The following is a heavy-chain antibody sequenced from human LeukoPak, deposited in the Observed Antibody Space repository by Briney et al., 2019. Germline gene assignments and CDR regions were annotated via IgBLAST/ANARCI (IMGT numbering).Heavy chain of an antibody. CDR3: ARYYDSSGLDY. CDR1: GGSISSSSYY. Sequence: SETLSLTCTVSGGSISSSSYYWGWIRQPPGKGLEWIGYIYHSGSTYYNPSLKSRVTISVDRSKNQFSLKLSSVTAADTAVYYCARYYDSSGLDYWGQGTLVTVSS. J-gene: IGHJ4*02. D-gene: IGHD3-22*01. CDR2: IYHSGST. V-gene: IGHV4-39*07.